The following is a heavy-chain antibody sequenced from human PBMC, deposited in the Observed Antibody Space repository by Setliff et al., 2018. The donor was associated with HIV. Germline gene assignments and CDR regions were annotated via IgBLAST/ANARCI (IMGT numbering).Heavy chain of an antibody. J-gene: IGHJ4*02. D-gene: IGHD6-19*01. V-gene: IGHV4-4*07. CDR3: ARVDPYTSPRGFDS. CDR1: GGSFSSYH. Sequence: SETLSLTCTVSGGSFSSYHWSWIRHPAGKGLEWIGHIFASGSTFYNPSFKSRVTISIDTSKNQFSLKVTSVTAADAAVYYCARVDPYTSPRGFDSWGQGTLVTVSS. CDR2: IFASGST.